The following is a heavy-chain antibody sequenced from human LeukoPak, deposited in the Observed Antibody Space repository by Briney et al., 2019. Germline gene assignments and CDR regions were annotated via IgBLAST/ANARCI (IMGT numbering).Heavy chain of an antibody. J-gene: IGHJ5*02. V-gene: IGHV1-8*01. Sequence: ASETVSCKASGYTFTDFDINWVRQAPRRTREWMGWMNPNIGNTVYAQKSQARETRTRDTSINTGRMELTSLTSEDTVVYYCARALDRSYYYVYLSWGQGTVISVSS. CDR2: MNPNIGNT. CDR1: GYTFTDFD. CDR3: ARALDRSYYYVYLS. D-gene: IGHD3-16*01.